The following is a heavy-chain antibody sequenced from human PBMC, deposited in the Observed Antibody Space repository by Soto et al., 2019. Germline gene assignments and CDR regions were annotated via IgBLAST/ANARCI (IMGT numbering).Heavy chain of an antibody. J-gene: IGHJ2*01. Sequence: PSETLSLTCTVSGGSISGGVHSWSWIRQPPGKGLEWIGPIFDSGSTYYNPSLKSRLTISVDTSKNQFSLRLSSVTAADTAVFYCAREIMPLTNDWYFDLWGRGTLVTVSS. CDR2: IFDSGST. CDR1: GGSISGGVHS. D-gene: IGHD2-8*01. CDR3: AREIMPLTNDWYFDL. V-gene: IGHV4-30-4*01.